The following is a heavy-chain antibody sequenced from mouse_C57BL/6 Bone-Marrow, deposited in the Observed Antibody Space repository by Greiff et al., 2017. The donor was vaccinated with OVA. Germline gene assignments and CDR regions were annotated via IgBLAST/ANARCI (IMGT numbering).Heavy chain of an antibody. Sequence: QVQLQQPGAELVKPGASVKMSCKASGYTFTSYWITWVKQRPGQGLEWIGDIYPGSGSTNYNEKFESKATLTVDTSSSTAYMQLSSLTSEDSAVYYCAIIYYYGSSYEDFDYWGQGTTLTVSS. CDR2: IYPGSGST. J-gene: IGHJ2*01. D-gene: IGHD1-1*01. V-gene: IGHV1-55*01. CDR3: AIIYYYGSSYEDFDY. CDR1: GYTFTSYW.